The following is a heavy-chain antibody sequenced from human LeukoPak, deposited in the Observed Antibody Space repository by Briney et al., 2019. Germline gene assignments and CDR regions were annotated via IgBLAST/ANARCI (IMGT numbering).Heavy chain of an antibody. CDR3: ANRIRGSAY. D-gene: IGHD3-10*01. CDR1: GFIFSSYD. V-gene: IGHV3-23*05. CDR2: IDESGYKT. J-gene: IGHJ4*02. Sequence: GGSLRLSCEASGFIFSSYDLSWVRQAPGKGLEWVSDIDESGYKTYYADSVKGRFTISRDNSKDTLYLHMYSLRVEYTAIYYCANRIRGSAYWGQGTLVTVSS.